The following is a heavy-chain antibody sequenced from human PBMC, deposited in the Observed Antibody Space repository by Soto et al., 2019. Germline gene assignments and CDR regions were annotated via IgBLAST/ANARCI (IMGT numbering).Heavy chain of an antibody. D-gene: IGHD3-3*01. Sequence: EVQLVESGGGLVQPGGSLRLSCAASGFTFSSYWMHWVRQAPGKGLVWVSRINSDGSSTSYADSVKGRFTISRDNAKNTLYLQMNSLRAEDTAVYYCARDPQRKEYYDFWSGYYTWFDPWGQGTLVTVSS. J-gene: IGHJ5*02. CDR2: INSDGSST. CDR1: GFTFSSYW. V-gene: IGHV3-74*01. CDR3: ARDPQRKEYYDFWSGYYTWFDP.